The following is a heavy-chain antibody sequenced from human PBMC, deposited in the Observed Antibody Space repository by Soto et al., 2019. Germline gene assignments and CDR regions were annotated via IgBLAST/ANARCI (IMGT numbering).Heavy chain of an antibody. Sequence: EVQLLESGGGLVQPGGSLRLSCAASGLTFSSYAMSWVRQAPGKGLEWVSGISGSGGSTYYADSVKGRFTISRDNSKNTLYLQMNSLIVEDTAVYYCAKGGSGWPPLFDYWGQGTLVTVSS. CDR2: ISGSGGST. D-gene: IGHD6-19*01. J-gene: IGHJ4*02. CDR1: GLTFSSYA. CDR3: AKGGSGWPPLFDY. V-gene: IGHV3-23*01.